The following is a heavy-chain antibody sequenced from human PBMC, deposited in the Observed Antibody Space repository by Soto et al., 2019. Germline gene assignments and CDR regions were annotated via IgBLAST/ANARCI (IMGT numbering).Heavy chain of an antibody. V-gene: IGHV3-23*01. CDR2: ISADGSST. CDR1: GFAFSSYA. CDR3: ASQWELLEGGLDY. J-gene: IGHJ4*02. D-gene: IGHD1-26*01. Sequence: GGSLRLSCAASGFAFSSYAMSWVRQAPGKGLEWLSVISADGSSTYYADSVKGRLTISRDNSKNTLHLQMNSLRAEDTAVYYCASQWELLEGGLDYWGQGSLVTVSS.